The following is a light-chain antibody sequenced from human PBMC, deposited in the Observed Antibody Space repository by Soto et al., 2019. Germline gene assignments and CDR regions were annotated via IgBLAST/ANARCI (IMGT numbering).Light chain of an antibody. Sequence: EIVLTQSPGTLSLSPGGRATLSCRASQSVHRSYLTWYQQKPGQPPRLLIYGTSRRATGIPDRFSGGGSGTTFTLTIGSLEPEDFAVYYCQQYGSSPYGFGQGTKLEIK. CDR1: QSVHRSY. CDR3: QQYGSSPYG. J-gene: IGKJ2*03. V-gene: IGKV3-20*01. CDR2: GTS.